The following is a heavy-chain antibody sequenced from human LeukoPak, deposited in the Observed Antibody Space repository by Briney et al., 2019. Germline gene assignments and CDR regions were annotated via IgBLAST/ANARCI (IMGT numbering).Heavy chain of an antibody. CDR2: MSGSGDTM. J-gene: IGHJ4*02. CDR3: ARSGYDIIFDY. Sequence: GGSLRLSCAASGFTFSSYEMNWVRQAPGKGLEWVSYMSGSGDTMYYTDSVKGRFTISRDNAKNSLYLQMNSLRAEDTAIYYCARSGYDIIFDYWGQGTLVTVSS. CDR1: GFTFSSYE. V-gene: IGHV3-48*03. D-gene: IGHD5-12*01.